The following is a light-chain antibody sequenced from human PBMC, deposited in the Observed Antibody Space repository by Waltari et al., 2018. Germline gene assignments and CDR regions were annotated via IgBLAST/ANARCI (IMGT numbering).Light chain of an antibody. CDR1: QSISSW. J-gene: IGKJ2*01. CDR3: QQYNSYRYT. Sequence: ASVGDRVTITCRASQSISSWLAWYQQKPGKAPKLLIYKASSLESGVTSRFSGSGSGTEFTLTISSLQPDDFATYYCQQYNSYRYTFGQGTKLEIK. CDR2: KAS. V-gene: IGKV1-5*03.